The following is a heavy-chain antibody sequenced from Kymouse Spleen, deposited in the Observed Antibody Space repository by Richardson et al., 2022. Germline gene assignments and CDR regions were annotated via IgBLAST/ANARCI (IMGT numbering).Heavy chain of an antibody. CDR2: IKQDGSEK. V-gene: IGHV3-7*01. CDR1: GFTFSSYW. Sequence: EVQLVESGGGLVQPGGSLRLSCAASGFTFSSYWMSWVRQAPGKGLEWVANIKQDGSEKYYVDSVKGRFTISRDNAKNSLYLQMNSLRAEDTAVYYCARENTMVRGDWFDPWGQGTLVTVSS. J-gene: IGHJ5*02. D-gene: IGHD3-10*01. CDR3: ARENTMVRGDWFDP.